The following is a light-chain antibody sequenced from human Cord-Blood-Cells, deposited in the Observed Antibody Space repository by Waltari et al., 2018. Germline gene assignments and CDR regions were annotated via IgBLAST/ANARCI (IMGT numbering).Light chain of an antibody. CDR3: SSYTSSSTLV. CDR1: SSDVGGYNY. J-gene: IGLJ1*01. CDR2: EVS. V-gene: IGLV2-14*01. Sequence: QSALTQPASVSGSPGQSITISCPGTSSDVGGYNYVSWYQQHPGKAPKLMIYEVSNRPSGVSNLFSGSKSCNTASLTISGLQAEDEADYYCSSYTSSSTLVFGTGTKVTVL.